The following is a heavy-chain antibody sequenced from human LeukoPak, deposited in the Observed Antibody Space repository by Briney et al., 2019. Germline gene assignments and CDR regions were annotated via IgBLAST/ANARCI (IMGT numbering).Heavy chain of an antibody. Sequence: QAGGSLRLSCVASGFTFSTSAIHWVRQASGKGLEWVGRVRGNTENYATAYVASVRARFTISRDESKNTVYLQMNSLETEDTAVYYCTSPNSGNWFDPWGQGTLVTVSS. CDR1: GFTFSTSA. D-gene: IGHD1-26*01. CDR3: TSPNSGNWFDP. J-gene: IGHJ5*02. V-gene: IGHV3-73*01. CDR2: VRGNTENYAT.